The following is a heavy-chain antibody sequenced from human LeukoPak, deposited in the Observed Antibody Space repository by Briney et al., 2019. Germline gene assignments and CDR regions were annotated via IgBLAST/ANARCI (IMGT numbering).Heavy chain of an antibody. V-gene: IGHV3-23*01. CDR2: ISSSGGST. CDR1: GFTFRNYA. CDR3: ARDQVAAPFSFDY. Sequence: GGSLRLSCAGSGFTFRNYAMSWVRQAPGKGLEWVSVISSSGGSTYYVDSVKGRFTISRDNSKNTLYLQMNTLRAEDTAVYYCARDQVAAPFSFDYWGQGTLVTVSS. J-gene: IGHJ4*02. D-gene: IGHD6-13*01.